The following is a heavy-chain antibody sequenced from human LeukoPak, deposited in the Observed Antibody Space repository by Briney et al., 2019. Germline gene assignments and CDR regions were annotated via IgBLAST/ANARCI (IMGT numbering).Heavy chain of an antibody. CDR3: ARVPYYETSGYYYFDY. Sequence: PSETLSLTCTVSGGPVSSGSYYWSWIRQPPGEGLEWTGYISYSGSTNYNPSLKSRVTISADTSKNQFSLKLSSVAAADTAVYYCARVPYYETSGYYYFDYWGQGTLVTVSS. D-gene: IGHD3-22*01. CDR2: ISYSGST. CDR1: GGPVSSGSYY. J-gene: IGHJ4*02. V-gene: IGHV4-61*01.